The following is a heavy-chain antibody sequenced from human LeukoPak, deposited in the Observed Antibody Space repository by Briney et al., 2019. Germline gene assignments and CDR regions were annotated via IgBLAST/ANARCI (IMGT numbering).Heavy chain of an antibody. CDR3: ARAFVIEGGFDP. CDR2: MNPNSGNT. CDR1: GYTFTSYD. V-gene: IGHV1-8*01. D-gene: IGHD2-21*01. J-gene: IGHJ5*02. Sequence: VASVKVSCKASGYTFTSYDINWVRQATGQGLEWLGWMNPNSGNTGYAQRFQGRVIMTWNTSISTAYMELSSLRSEDTAVYYCARAFVIEGGFDPWGQGTLVTVSS.